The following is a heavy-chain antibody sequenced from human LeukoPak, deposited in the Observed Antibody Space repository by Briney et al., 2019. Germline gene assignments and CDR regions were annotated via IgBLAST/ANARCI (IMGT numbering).Heavy chain of an antibody. D-gene: IGHD6-19*01. CDR2: IKQGGSEK. J-gene: IGHJ4*02. CDR3: AKFHSSGWSNHFDY. CDR1: GFTFSSYW. V-gene: IGHV3-7*03. Sequence: PGGSLRLSCAASGFTFSSYWMSWVRQAPGKGLEWVANIKQGGSEKYYVDSVKGRFTISRDNAKNSLYLQMNSLRAEGTAVYYCAKFHSSGWSNHFDYWGQGTLVTVSS.